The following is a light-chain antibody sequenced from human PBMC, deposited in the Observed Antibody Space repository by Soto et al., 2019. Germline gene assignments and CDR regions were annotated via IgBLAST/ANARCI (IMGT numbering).Light chain of an antibody. CDR3: QQTSSAPFT. J-gene: IGKJ3*01. CDR1: QNIVNY. CDR2: GAS. V-gene: IGKV1-39*01. Sequence: DIQMTQSPSSLSASVGDRVTITCRASQNIVNYLNWYQRKPGKAPKLLIYGASSLQRGVPSRFSGSGSGTDFTLTISTLQPEDFATYYCQQTSSAPFTFGPGTKVDIK.